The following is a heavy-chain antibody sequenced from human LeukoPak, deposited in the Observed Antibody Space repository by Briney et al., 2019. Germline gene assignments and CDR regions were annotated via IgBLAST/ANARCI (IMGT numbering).Heavy chain of an antibody. D-gene: IGHD6-19*01. CDR1: GFTFSSYW. CDR2: INSDGSIT. J-gene: IGHJ5*02. V-gene: IGHV3-74*01. Sequence: GGSLRLSCEASGFTFSSYWMHWVRQASGKGRVWVSRINSDGSITSYADSVKGRFTISRDNAKNTLYLQMNSLRVEDTAMYYCARDGILVAGTVDWFDPWGQGTLVTVSS. CDR3: ARDGILVAGTVDWFDP.